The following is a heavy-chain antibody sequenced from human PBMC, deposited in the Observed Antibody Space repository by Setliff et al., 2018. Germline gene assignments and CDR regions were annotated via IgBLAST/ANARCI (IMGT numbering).Heavy chain of an antibody. V-gene: IGHV1-18*01. J-gene: IGHJ6*02. D-gene: IGHD3-10*01. Sequence: ASVKVSCMASGYTFEYFGISWVRQAPGQGLEWMGWISGYNGKTNIAQKFQGRLTMTTDTTTAYMELWSLTSDDTAIYFCAKEPALSLTESIRRSYYDYALDVWGQGTTVTVSS. CDR2: ISGYNGKT. CDR3: AKEPALSLTESIRRSYYDYALDV. CDR1: GYTFEYFG.